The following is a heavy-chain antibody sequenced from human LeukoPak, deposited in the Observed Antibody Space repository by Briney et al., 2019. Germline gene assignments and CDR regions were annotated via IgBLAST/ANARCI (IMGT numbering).Heavy chain of an antibody. V-gene: IGHV4-30-2*01. D-gene: IGHD3-22*01. Sequence: PSETLSLTCAVSGGSISSGGYSWSWIRQPPGKGLEWIGYIYHSGSTYYNPSLKSRVTISVDRSKNQFSLKLSSVTAADTAVYYCARPYDSSGYHDFQHWGQGTLVTVSS. CDR3: ARPYDSSGYHDFQH. CDR2: IYHSGST. CDR1: GGSISSGGYS. J-gene: IGHJ1*01.